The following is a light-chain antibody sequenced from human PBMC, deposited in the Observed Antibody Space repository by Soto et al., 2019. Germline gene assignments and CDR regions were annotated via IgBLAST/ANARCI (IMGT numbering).Light chain of an antibody. Sequence: DIQITQSPSTLSSSVLDSVTITCRASQSIASYVNWYQQKPGKAPKLLILGAVILQSGVPSRFSGSGSGTDFTLTISSLQPEDFATYYCQRDYNNIRTFGQGTKVDIK. J-gene: IGKJ1*01. CDR2: GAV. CDR1: QSIASY. V-gene: IGKV1-39*01. CDR3: QRDYNNIRT.